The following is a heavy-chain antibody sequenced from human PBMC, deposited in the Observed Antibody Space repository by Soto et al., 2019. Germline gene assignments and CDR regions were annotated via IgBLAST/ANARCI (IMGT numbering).Heavy chain of an antibody. Sequence: GASVKVSCKASGGTFTSYAMHWVRQAPGQRLEWMGWINAGNGNTKYSQKFQGRVTITRDTSASTAYMELSSLRSEDTAVYYCARSLPIVVVPSNWFDPWGQGTLVTVSS. CDR3: ARSLPIVVVPSNWFDP. J-gene: IGHJ5*02. CDR2: INAGNGNT. D-gene: IGHD2-2*01. CDR1: GGTFTSYA. V-gene: IGHV1-3*01.